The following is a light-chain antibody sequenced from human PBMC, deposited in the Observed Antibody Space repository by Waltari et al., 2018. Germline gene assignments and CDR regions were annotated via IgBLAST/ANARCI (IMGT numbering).Light chain of an antibody. CDR3: SSYSDSNNLV. J-gene: IGLJ2*01. Sequence: QSALPQPPSASGSPGQSVTISCTGTSGDVGGYPYVSWYQQHPGRAPKLIIYEVNKRPSGVPGRFSGSKSGNTASLTVSGPQAEDEAEYYCSSYSDSNNLVFGGGTKLTVL. V-gene: IGLV2-8*01. CDR1: SGDVGGYPY. CDR2: EVN.